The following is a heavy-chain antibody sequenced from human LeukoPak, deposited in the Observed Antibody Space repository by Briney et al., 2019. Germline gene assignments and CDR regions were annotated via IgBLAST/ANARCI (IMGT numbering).Heavy chain of an antibody. CDR1: GGSISSGDYY. Sequence: SQTLSLTCTVSGGSISSGDYYWSWIRQPPGKGLEGIGYIYYSGSTYYNPSLKSRVTISVDTSKTQISLKLSSVTAADTAVYYCASYSGSYDHTDYFDYWGQGTLVTVSS. V-gene: IGHV4-30-4*01. D-gene: IGHD1-26*01. CDR2: IYYSGST. CDR3: ASYSGSYDHTDYFDY. J-gene: IGHJ4*02.